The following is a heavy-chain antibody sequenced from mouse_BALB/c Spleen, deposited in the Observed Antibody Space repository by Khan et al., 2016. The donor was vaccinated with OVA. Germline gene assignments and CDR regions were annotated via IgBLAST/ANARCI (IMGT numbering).Heavy chain of an antibody. CDR1: GYSITTDYA. D-gene: IGHD1-1*01. CDR3: ARVYGGDFDY. J-gene: IGHJ2*01. V-gene: IGHV3-2*02. CDR2: ISYSGNT. Sequence: VQLQQSGPGLVKPSQSLSLTCTVTGYSITTDYAWNWIRQFPGKKLEWMGFISYSGNTKYNPSLKSRISITRDTSKNPFFLQLKSVTTEDTARYYCARVYGGDFDYWGQGTTLTVSS.